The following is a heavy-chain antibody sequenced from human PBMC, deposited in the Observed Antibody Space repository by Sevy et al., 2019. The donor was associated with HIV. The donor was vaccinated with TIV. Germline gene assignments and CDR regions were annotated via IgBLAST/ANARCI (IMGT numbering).Heavy chain of an antibody. J-gene: IGHJ4*02. CDR1: GITVSSNY. CDR3: ASLDWGV. D-gene: IGHD3-10*01. V-gene: IGHV3-66*01. CDR2: IFASSNT. Sequence: GGSLRLSCAVSGITVSSNYMGWVRQAPGKGLQWVSGIFASSNTHFADSVKGRFSISRDNSNNTLHLQMNSLRAEDTAVYYCASLDWGVWGQGTLVTVSS.